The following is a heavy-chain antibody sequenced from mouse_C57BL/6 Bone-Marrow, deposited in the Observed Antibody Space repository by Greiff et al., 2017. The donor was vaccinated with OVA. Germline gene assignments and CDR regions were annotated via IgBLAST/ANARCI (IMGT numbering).Heavy chain of an antibody. CDR3: ARRDYGSTLYAMDY. D-gene: IGHD1-1*01. J-gene: IGHJ4*01. V-gene: IGHV5-6*02. CDR2: ISSGGSYT. CDR1: GFTFSSYG. Sequence: EVKLMESGGDLVKPGGSLKLSCAASGFTFSSYGMSWVRQTPDKRLEWVATISSGGSYTYYPDSVKGRFTISRDNAKNTLYLQMSSLKSKDTAMYYCARRDYGSTLYAMDYWGQGTSVTVSS.